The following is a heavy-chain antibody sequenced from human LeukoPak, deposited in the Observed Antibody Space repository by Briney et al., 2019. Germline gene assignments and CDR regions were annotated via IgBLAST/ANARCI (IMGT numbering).Heavy chain of an antibody. J-gene: IGHJ6*03. CDR3: ARDQRAVTTYYYYYYMDV. CDR1: GGSITSRTYY. D-gene: IGHD4-11*01. CDR2: IHYSGST. Sequence: KPSETLSLTCTVSGGSITSRTYYWGWIRQPPGKGLEWIGSIHYSGSTYYSPSLKSRVTISVDTSKNQFSLMLRSVTAADTAVYYCARDQRAVTTYYYYYYMDVWGKGTTVTVSS. V-gene: IGHV4-39*07.